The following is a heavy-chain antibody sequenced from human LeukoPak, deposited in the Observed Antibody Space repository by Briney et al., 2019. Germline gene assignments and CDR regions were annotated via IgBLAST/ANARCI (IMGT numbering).Heavy chain of an antibody. CDR2: INHSGST. CDR3: ARAVLWFGELLSGYYYVDV. D-gene: IGHD3-10*01. Sequence: SETLSLTCAVYGGSFSGYYWSWIRQPPGKGLEWIGEINHSGSTNYNPSLKSRVTISVDTSKNQFSLKLSSVTAADTAVYYCARAVLWFGELLSGYYYVDVWGKGTTVTVSS. J-gene: IGHJ6*03. V-gene: IGHV4-34*01. CDR1: GGSFSGYY.